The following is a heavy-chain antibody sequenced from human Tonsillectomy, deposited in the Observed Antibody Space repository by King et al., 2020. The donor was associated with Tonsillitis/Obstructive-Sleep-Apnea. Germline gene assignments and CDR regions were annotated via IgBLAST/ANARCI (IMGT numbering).Heavy chain of an antibody. CDR3: AGASEGSGWFDP. V-gene: IGHV4-4*02. J-gene: IGHJ5*02. CDR1: GGSISSSNW. D-gene: IGHD6-19*01. CDR2: IFHSGST. Sequence: VQLQESGPGLVKPSGTLSLTCAVSGGSISSSNWWSWVRQPPGSGLEWIGEIFHSGSTNSNPSLKSRVTISVDKSKNQFSLKLSSVTAADTAVYYCAGASEGSGWFDPWGQGTLVTVSS.